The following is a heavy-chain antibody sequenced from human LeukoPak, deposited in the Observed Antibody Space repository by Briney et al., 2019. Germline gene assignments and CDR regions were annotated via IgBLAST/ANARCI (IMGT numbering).Heavy chain of an antibody. CDR3: AVYSGSYLVLGTFDI. CDR1: GYTFTGYY. D-gene: IGHD1-26*01. Sequence: ASVTVSCTASGYTFTGYYFHWVRQAPGQGLEWMGWINPNSGGTNYAKKFPGRVTMTRETSISTAYMELSRLGSDDTAVYYCAVYSGSYLVLGTFDIWGQGTMVTVSS. V-gene: IGHV1-2*02. CDR2: INPNSGGT. J-gene: IGHJ3*02.